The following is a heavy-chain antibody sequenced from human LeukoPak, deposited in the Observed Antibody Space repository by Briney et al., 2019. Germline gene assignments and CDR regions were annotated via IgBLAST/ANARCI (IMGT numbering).Heavy chain of an antibody. D-gene: IGHD2-15*01. CDR3: ARDTRARGFCSGGSCSFFDY. V-gene: IGHV1-69*04. CDR2: IIPILGIA. CDR1: GGTFSSYA. J-gene: IGHJ4*02. Sequence: GASVKVSCKASGGTFSSYAISWVRQAPGQGLEWMGRIIPILGIANYAQKFQGRVTITADKSTSTAYMELSSLRSEDTAMYYCARDTRARGFCSGGSCSFFDYWGQGTLVTVSS.